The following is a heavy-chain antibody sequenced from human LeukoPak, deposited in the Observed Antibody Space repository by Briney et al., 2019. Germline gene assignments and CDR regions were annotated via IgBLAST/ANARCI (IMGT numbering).Heavy chain of an antibody. V-gene: IGHV3-30*02. CDR2: IRYDGSNK. CDR1: GFTFSSYG. D-gene: IGHD6-13*01. Sequence: GGSLRLSCAASGFTFSSYGMHWVRQAPGKGLEWVAFIRYDGSNKYYADSVRGRFTISRDNAKNSLYLQMNSLRAEDTAVYYCARAAAGRGAPNYYYYYYMDVWGKGTTVTVSS. CDR3: ARAAAGRGAPNYYYYYYMDV. J-gene: IGHJ6*03.